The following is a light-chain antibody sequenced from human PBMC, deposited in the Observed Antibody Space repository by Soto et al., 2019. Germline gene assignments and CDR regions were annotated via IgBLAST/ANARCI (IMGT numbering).Light chain of an antibody. Sequence: EIVLTQSPGTLSLSPGERATLSCRASQPVISSFLAWYQQKPGQAPILLIYGAFSGATATPDRFRGSGSGTDFTLTINRLEPEDFALYYCQQYSAYPLSFGGGTKVDIK. V-gene: IGKV3-20*01. J-gene: IGKJ4*01. CDR1: QPVISSF. CDR2: GAF. CDR3: QQYSAYPLS.